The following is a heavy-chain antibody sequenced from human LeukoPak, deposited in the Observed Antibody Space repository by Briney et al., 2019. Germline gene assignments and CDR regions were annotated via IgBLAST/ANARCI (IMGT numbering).Heavy chain of an antibody. Sequence: PGGSLRLSCAASGFTFSSYSMNWVRQAPGKGLEWVSSISSSSSYIYYADSVKGRFTISRDNAKNSLYLQMNSLRAEDTAVYYCARDPLSSTGAFDIWGQGTMVTVSS. CDR1: GFTFSSYS. CDR3: ARDPLSSTGAFDI. CDR2: ISSSSSYI. J-gene: IGHJ3*02. D-gene: IGHD2-2*01. V-gene: IGHV3-21*01.